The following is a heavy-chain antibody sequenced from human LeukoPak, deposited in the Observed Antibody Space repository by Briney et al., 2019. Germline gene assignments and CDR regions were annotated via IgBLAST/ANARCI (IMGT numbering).Heavy chain of an antibody. V-gene: IGHV3-7*01. Sequence: GGSLRLSXAASGFTFSTYWMSWVRQAPGKGLEWVANIKQDGSEKYYLDSVNGRFTISRDNAKNSLYLQMNSLRAEDTAVYFCTREAAAGIDYWGQGTLVTVSS. J-gene: IGHJ4*02. CDR1: GFTFSTYW. CDR3: TREAAAGIDY. D-gene: IGHD6-13*01. CDR2: IKQDGSEK.